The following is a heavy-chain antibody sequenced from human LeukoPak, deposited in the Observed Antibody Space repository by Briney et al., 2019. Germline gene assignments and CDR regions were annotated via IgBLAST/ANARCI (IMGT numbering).Heavy chain of an antibody. CDR1: VYTFTIYG. Sequence: ASVTVSLTSSVYTFTIYGISWVGQARGQGREGMGWISAYHVNTNSAQNLQGRVTMTTDPSTSTAYMVLRSLRSDDTAVYYCARSGGYSAYKEYFDYWGQGTLVTVSS. CDR3: ARSGGYSAYKEYFDY. V-gene: IGHV1-18*01. J-gene: IGHJ4*02. CDR2: ISAYHVNT. D-gene: IGHD5-12*01.